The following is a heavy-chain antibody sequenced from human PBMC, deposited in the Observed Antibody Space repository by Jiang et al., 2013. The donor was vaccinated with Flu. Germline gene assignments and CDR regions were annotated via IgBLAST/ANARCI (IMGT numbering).Heavy chain of an antibody. CDR1: GGTFSSYA. V-gene: IGHV1-69*01. Sequence: GAEVKKPGSSVKVSCKASGGTFSSYAISWVRQAPGQGLEWMGGTIPIFGTANYAQKFQGRVTITADESTSTVYMELSSLRSEDTAVYYCASADYGDNRGGYYYYYYGMDVWGQGTTVTVSS. D-gene: IGHD4-23*01. J-gene: IGHJ6*02. CDR3: ASADYGDNRGGYYYYYYGMDV. CDR2: TIPIFGTA.